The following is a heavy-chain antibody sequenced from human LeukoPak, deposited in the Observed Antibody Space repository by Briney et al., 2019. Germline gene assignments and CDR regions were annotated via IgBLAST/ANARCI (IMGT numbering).Heavy chain of an antibody. J-gene: IGHJ3*02. CDR3: VRDTGIREAFDI. D-gene: IGHD3-10*01. V-gene: IGHV3-74*01. CDR2: VDTDGSST. CDR1: GGPISSSSYY. Sequence: ETLSLTCTVSGGPISSSSYYWGWIRQAPGKGLDWVSRVDTDGSSTYYAASVRGRFTISRDNAKNTLYLQMHSLRAEDTALYYCVRDTGIREAFDIWGQGTTVTVSS.